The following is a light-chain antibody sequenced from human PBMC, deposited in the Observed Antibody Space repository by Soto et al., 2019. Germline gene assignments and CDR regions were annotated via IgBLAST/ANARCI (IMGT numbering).Light chain of an antibody. V-gene: IGLV1-40*01. CDR2: GNS. Sequence: QSVLTQPPSVSGALGQRVTISCTGSSSNIGATYDVHWYQRLPGIAPKLIIYGNSNRPSGVPDRFSGSKSGTSASLAITGLQAEDEADYFCQTYDTSLSGFIFGGGTKLTVL. J-gene: IGLJ2*01. CDR1: SSNIGATYD. CDR3: QTYDTSLSGFI.